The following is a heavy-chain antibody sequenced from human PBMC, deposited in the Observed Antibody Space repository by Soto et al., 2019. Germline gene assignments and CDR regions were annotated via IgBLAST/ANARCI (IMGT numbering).Heavy chain of an antibody. J-gene: IGHJ4*02. CDR3: ARSLGDSITVFGVVLN. D-gene: IGHD3-3*01. CDR2: ISTSGTTR. V-gene: IGHV3-11*01. Sequence: QVQLVQSGGGLVKPGGSLRLSCAASGFTFSDYYMSWIRQTPGKGLEWVSYISTSGTTRYYADSVKGRFTISRDNAKQSLYLQMKSLRAEDTAVYYCARSLGDSITVFGVVLNWGQGTLVTVSS. CDR1: GFTFSDYY.